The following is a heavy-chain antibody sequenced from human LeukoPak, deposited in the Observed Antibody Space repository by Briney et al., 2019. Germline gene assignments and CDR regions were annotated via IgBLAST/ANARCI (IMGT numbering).Heavy chain of an antibody. CDR3: ASRVYGLGSFDY. Sequence: SETLSLTCTVSGDSISSTSYYWDWIRQPPGRGLEWYGRIYNSRTIYYNPSLQIRDNISLDTSKNQFSLKVSPVTAADMAVYYCASRVYGLGSFDYWGQERLVTVSP. CDR2: IYNSRTI. D-gene: IGHD3-10*01. J-gene: IGHJ5*01. CDR1: GDSISSTSYY. V-gene: IGHV4-39*01.